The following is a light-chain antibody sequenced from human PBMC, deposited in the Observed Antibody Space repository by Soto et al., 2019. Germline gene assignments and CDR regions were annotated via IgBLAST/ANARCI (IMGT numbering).Light chain of an antibody. V-gene: IGLV2-23*02. CDR2: EVS. CDR3: CSDAGRSTYV. J-gene: IGLJ1*01. CDR1: GSYNF. Sequence: QSALTQPASVSGSPGQSITISCTVGSYNFVSWYQQHPGKAPKVLIYEVSKRPSGVSDRFSGSKSGNTASLTISGPQAEDEADYYCCSDAGRSTYVFGTGTKLTV.